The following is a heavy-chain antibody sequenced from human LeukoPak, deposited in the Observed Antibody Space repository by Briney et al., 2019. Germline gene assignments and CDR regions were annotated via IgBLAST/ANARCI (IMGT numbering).Heavy chain of an antibody. Sequence: AGVSLTLSCAPSGFIFSRHTMQWVRQAPGKGLQWVALISVDGRYEYFAASVKGRFTSSRDNSRNTLSLQVSSLRLEDTAVYDFVKSLAAVKYYFDYWGQGTLVTVSS. CDR1: GFIFSRHT. J-gene: IGHJ4*02. D-gene: IGHD6-13*01. CDR2: ISVDGRYE. CDR3: VKSLAAVKYYFDY. V-gene: IGHV3-30*14.